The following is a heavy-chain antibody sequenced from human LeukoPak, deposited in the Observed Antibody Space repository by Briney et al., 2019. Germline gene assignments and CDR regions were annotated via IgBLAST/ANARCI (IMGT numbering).Heavy chain of an antibody. CDR1: GFIFGGYA. CDR3: ARGSNDFWSGSQLEY. CDR2: ISYDGGKT. J-gene: IGHJ4*02. Sequence: PGGSLRLSCAASGFIFGGYAMHWVRQAPGKGLQWLAVISYDGGKTYYADSVEGRFTISRDNSKSTVYLEINSLRSEDTAIYYCARGSNDFWSGSQLEYWGQGTLVTVSS. D-gene: IGHD3-3*01. V-gene: IGHV3-30-3*01.